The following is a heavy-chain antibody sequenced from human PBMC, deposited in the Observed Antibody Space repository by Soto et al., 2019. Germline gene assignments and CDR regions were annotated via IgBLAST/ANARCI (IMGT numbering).Heavy chain of an antibody. Sequence: QVQLVESGGGVVQPGRSLRLSCAASGFTFSSYGMHWVRQAPGKGLEWVAVIWYDGSNKYYADSVKGRFTISRDNSKNPLYLQMNSLRAEDTAVYYCASPSREYCSSTSCYNAFDIWGQGTMVTVSS. CDR2: IWYDGSNK. CDR1: GFTFSSYG. CDR3: ASPSREYCSSTSCYNAFDI. J-gene: IGHJ3*02. D-gene: IGHD2-2*01. V-gene: IGHV3-33*01.